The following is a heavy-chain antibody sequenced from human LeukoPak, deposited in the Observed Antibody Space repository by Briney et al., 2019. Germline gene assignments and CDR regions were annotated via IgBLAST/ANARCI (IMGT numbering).Heavy chain of an antibody. CDR3: ARVLREGSSIRCYYYMDV. J-gene: IGHJ6*03. CDR2: INHSGST. D-gene: IGHD6-13*01. V-gene: IGHV4-34*01. CDR1: GGSFSGYY. Sequence: SETLSLTCAVYGGSFSGYYWSWIRQPPGKGLEWIGEINHSGSTNYNPSLKSRVTISVDTSKNQFSPKLSSVTAADTAVYYCARVLREGSSIRCYYYMDVWGKGTTVTVSS.